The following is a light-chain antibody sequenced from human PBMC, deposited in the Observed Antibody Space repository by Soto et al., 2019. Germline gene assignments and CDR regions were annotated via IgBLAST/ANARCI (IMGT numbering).Light chain of an antibody. J-gene: IGKJ5*01. CDR2: DAS. V-gene: IGKV1-39*01. Sequence: DIQMTQSPSSLSASVGDRVTITCQASQNINNYLNWYQQKPGRAPKLLIYDASNLEAGVPSTFSGGGSGTDFTLTISSLQPEDFATYYCQQSYSSITFGQGTRLEIK. CDR1: QNINNY. CDR3: QQSYSSIT.